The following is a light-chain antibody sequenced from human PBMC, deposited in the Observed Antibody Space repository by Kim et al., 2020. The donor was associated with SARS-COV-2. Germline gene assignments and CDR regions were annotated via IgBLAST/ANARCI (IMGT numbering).Light chain of an antibody. V-gene: IGKV3-11*01. CDR3: QQRSNWWT. J-gene: IGKJ1*01. Sequence: LSPGERATLSCRASQSVSSYLAWYQQKPGQAPRLLIFDASHRATGIPPRFSGSGSGTDFTLTISSLEPEDFAVYYCQQRSNWWTFGQGTKVDIK. CDR2: DAS. CDR1: QSVSSY.